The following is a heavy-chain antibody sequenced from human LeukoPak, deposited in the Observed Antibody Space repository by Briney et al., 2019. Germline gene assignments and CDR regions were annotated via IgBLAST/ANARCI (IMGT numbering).Heavy chain of an antibody. D-gene: IGHD2-2*01. CDR1: GGSISSGSYY. J-gene: IGHJ5*02. Sequence: SETLSLTCTGSGGSISSGSYYWSWIRQPAGKGLEWIGRIYTSGSTNYNPSLKSRVTISVDTSKNQFSLKLSSVTAADTAVYYCARGVSQLLRGNWFDPWGQGTLVTVSS. CDR2: IYTSGST. V-gene: IGHV4-61*02. CDR3: ARGVSQLLRGNWFDP.